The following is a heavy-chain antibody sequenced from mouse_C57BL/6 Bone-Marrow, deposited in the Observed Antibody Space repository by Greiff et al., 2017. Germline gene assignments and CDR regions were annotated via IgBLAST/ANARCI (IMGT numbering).Heavy chain of an antibody. D-gene: IGHD2-4*01. V-gene: IGHV1-63*01. J-gene: IGHJ2*01. CDR1: GYTFTNYW. CDR3: ARSGLRRTEYYFDF. CDR2: IYPGGGYT. Sequence: VQLQQSGAELVRPGTSVKMSCKASGYTFTNYWIGWAKQRPGHGLEWIGDIYPGGGYTNYNEKFKGKATLTADKSSSTAYMQFSSLTSEDSAIYYCARSGLRRTEYYFDFGGQGTTLTVSS.